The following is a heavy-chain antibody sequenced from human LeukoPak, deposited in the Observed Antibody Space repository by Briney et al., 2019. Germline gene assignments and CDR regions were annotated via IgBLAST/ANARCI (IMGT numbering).Heavy chain of an antibody. V-gene: IGHV1-69*05. CDR1: GGTFSTDA. CDR2: IIPIFGTA. D-gene: IGHD6-13*01. CDR3: ARVFGIAVVGYAFDI. J-gene: IGHJ3*02. Sequence: SVKVSCKASGGTFSTDAISWVRQAPGQGLEWMGGIIPIFGTANYAQKFQGRVTITTDESTSTAYMELSSLRSEDTAVYYCARVFGIAVVGYAFDIWAKGQGSPSLQ.